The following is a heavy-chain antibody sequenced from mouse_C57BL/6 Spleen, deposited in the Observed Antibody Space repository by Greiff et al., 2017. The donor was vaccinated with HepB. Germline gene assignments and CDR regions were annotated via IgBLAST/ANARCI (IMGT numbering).Heavy chain of an antibody. CDR2: IFPGSGST. J-gene: IGHJ4*01. D-gene: IGHD1-1*01. Sequence: VQLQQSGPELVKPGASVKISCKASGYTFTDYYINWVKQRPGQGLEWIGWIFPGSGSTYYNEKFKGKATLTVDKSSSTAYMLLSSLTSEDSAVYFCARYAMGDYYGYAMDYWGQGTSVTVSS. CDR3: ARYAMGDYYGYAMDY. CDR1: GYTFTDYY. V-gene: IGHV1-75*01.